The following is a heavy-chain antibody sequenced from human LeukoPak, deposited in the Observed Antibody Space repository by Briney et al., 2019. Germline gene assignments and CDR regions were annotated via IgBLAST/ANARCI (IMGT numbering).Heavy chain of an antibody. Sequence: SETLSLTCAVYGGSFSGYYWSWIRQPPGKGLEWIGEINHSGSTNYNPSLKSRVTISVDTSKNQFSLKLSSVTAADTAVYYCARDLVVVAASAIDNWGQEPWSPSPQ. CDR1: GGSFSGYY. CDR3: ARDLVVVAASAIDN. J-gene: IGHJ4*01. CDR2: INHSGST. D-gene: IGHD2-15*01. V-gene: IGHV4-34*01.